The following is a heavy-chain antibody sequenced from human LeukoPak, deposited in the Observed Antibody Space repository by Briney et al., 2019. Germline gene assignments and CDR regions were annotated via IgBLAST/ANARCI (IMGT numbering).Heavy chain of an antibody. D-gene: IGHD6-19*01. Sequence: GSLRISCAASGFTVSSNYMSWVRQAPGKGLEWIGYIYYSGSTNYNPSLKSRVTISVDTSKNQFSLKLSSVTAADTAVYYCARHSERWLGAFDIWGQGTMVTVSS. V-gene: IGHV4-59*08. CDR3: ARHSERWLGAFDI. CDR1: GFTVSSNY. J-gene: IGHJ3*02. CDR2: IYYSGST.